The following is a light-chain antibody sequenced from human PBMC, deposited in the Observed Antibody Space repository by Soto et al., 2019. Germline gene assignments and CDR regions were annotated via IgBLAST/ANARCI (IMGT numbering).Light chain of an antibody. J-gene: IGKJ2*01. CDR2: AAS. Sequence: AIRMTQSPSSLSASTGDRVTITCRASQGISSYLAWYQQKPGKAPKLLIYAASTLQSGVPSRFSGSGSGTDFTLTISCLQSEDFATYYWQQYYSYPGVTFGQGTKLEIK. CDR1: QGISSY. V-gene: IGKV1-8*01. CDR3: QQYYSYPGVT.